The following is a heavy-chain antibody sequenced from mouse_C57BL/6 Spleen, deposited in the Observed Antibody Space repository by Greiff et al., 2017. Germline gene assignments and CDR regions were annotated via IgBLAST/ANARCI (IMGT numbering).Heavy chain of an antibody. CDR1: GFTFSDYG. Sequence: EVQRVESGGGLVKPGGSLKLSCAASGFTFSDYGMHWVRQAPEKGLEWVAYISSGSSTIYYADTVKGRFTISRDNAKNTLFLQMTSLRSEDAAMDYCAREDGYDAWFAYWGQGTLVTVSA. CDR2: ISSGSSTI. CDR3: AREDGYDAWFAY. J-gene: IGHJ3*01. V-gene: IGHV5-17*01. D-gene: IGHD2-2*01.